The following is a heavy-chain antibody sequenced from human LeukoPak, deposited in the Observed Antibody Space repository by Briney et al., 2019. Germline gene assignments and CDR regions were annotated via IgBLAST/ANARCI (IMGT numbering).Heavy chain of an antibody. D-gene: IGHD6-13*01. Sequence: SETLSLTCTVSGGSISSYYWSWIRQPPGKGLEWIGYIYYSGSTNYNPSLKSRVTISVDTSKSQFSLKLSSVTAADTAVYYCARQSPYSSSFSDYWGQGTLVTVSS. CDR2: IYYSGST. CDR3: ARQSPYSSSFSDY. CDR1: GGSISSYY. V-gene: IGHV4-59*08. J-gene: IGHJ4*02.